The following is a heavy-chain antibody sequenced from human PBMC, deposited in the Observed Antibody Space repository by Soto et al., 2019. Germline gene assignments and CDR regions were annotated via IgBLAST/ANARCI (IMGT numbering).Heavy chain of an antibody. CDR2: MNPNSGNT. V-gene: IGHV1-8*01. J-gene: IGHJ4*02. D-gene: IGHD2-15*01. Sequence: ASVKVSCKASGYTFTSYDINWVRQATGQGLEWMGWMNPNSGNTGYAQKFQGRVTITRDTSASTAYMELSSLRSEDTAVYYCASLDCSGGSCYLDYWGQGTLVTVSS. CDR3: ASLDCSGGSCYLDY. CDR1: GYTFTSYD.